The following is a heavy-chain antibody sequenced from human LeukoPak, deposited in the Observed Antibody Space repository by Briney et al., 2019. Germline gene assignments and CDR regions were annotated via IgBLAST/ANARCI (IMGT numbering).Heavy chain of an antibody. J-gene: IGHJ4*02. CDR3: ANQVVAATPGFDY. V-gene: IGHV3-30*01. CDR2: ISYDGSNK. D-gene: IGHD2-15*01. CDR1: GFTFSSYA. Sequence: GRSLRLSCAASGFTFSSYAMHWVRQAPGKGLEWVAVISYDGSNKYYADSVKGRFTISRDNSKNTLYLQMNSLRAEDTAVYYCANQVVAATPGFDYWGQGTLVTVSS.